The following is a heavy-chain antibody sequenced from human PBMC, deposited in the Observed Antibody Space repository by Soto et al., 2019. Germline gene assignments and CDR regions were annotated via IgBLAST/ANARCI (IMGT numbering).Heavy chain of an antibody. CDR1: GGSISNYF. V-gene: IGHV4-59*01. CDR2: IYYTGST. CDR3: ARGVFWSGSQIYYLDY. J-gene: IGHJ4*02. D-gene: IGHD3-3*01. Sequence: WETLSLTCSVSGGSISNYFWSWIRQPPGKGLEWIGYIYYTGSTNFNPSLKSRVTMSVDTSKNQFSLKLSSVTAADTAVYYCARGVFWSGSQIYYLDYWGQGSLVTVSS.